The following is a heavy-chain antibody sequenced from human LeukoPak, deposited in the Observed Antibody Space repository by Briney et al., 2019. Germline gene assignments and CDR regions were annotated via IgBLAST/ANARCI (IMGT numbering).Heavy chain of an antibody. CDR1: GGSISSYY. Sequence: SETLSLTCTVSGGSISSYYWSWIRQPPGKGLEWIGYIYYSGSTNYNPSLKSRVTISVDTSKNQFSLKLSSVTAADTAVYYCARESGIAAVGGYYYGMDVWGQGTTVTVSS. CDR3: ARESGIAAVGGYYYGMDV. D-gene: IGHD6-13*01. CDR2: IYYSGST. V-gene: IGHV4-59*12. J-gene: IGHJ6*02.